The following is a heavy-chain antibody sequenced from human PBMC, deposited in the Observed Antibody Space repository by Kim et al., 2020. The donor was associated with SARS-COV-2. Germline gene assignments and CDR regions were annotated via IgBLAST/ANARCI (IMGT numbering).Heavy chain of an antibody. D-gene: IGHD3-22*01. CDR2: INHSGST. CDR3: ARAATYYYDSSGYADIDY. V-gene: IGHV4-34*01. J-gene: IGHJ4*02. CDR1: GGSFSGYY. Sequence: SETLSLTCAVYGGSFSGYYWSWIRQPPGKGLEWIGEINHSGSTNYNPSLKSRVTISVDTSKNQFSLKLSSVTAADTAVYYCARAATYYYDSSGYADIDYWGQGTLVTVSS.